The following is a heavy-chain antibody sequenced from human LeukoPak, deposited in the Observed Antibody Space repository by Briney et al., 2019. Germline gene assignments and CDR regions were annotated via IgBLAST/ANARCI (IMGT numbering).Heavy chain of an antibody. CDR3: ARDKGWDAFDI. Sequence: SQTLSLTCTVSGGSISSGSCYWSWIRQPAGKGLEWIGRIYTSGSTNYNPSLKSRVTISVDTSKNQFSLKLSSVTAADTAVYYCARDKGWDAFDIWGQGTMVTVSS. D-gene: IGHD6-19*01. CDR2: IYTSGST. CDR1: GGSISSGSCY. V-gene: IGHV4-61*02. J-gene: IGHJ3*02.